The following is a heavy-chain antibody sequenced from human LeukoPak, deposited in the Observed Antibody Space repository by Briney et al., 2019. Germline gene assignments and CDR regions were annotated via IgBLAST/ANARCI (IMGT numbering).Heavy chain of an antibody. CDR3: ARALNMEEDYYGMDV. Sequence: GGSLRLSCAASGFTFSNYAMSWVRQAPGKGLEWVSAISGSGGSTYYADSVKGRFTISRDNSKNTLYLQMNSLRAEDTAVYYCARALNMEEDYYGMDVWGQGTTVTVSS. V-gene: IGHV3-23*01. CDR1: GFTFSNYA. D-gene: IGHD4/OR15-4a*01. CDR2: ISGSGGST. J-gene: IGHJ6*02.